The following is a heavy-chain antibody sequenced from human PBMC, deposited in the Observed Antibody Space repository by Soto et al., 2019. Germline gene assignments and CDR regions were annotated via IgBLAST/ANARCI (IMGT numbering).Heavy chain of an antibody. CDR1: SGSISSTIYS. CDR2: IFYSGST. Sequence: SETLSLTCTVSSGSISSTIYSWDWIRQPPGKGLEWIGSIFYSGSTYYNPSLKSRVTISVDTSKNQFSLRLSSVTAADTAVYYCARGGTPIDYWGQGTPVTVSS. J-gene: IGHJ4*02. CDR3: ARGGTPIDY. V-gene: IGHV4-39*01. D-gene: IGHD3-16*01.